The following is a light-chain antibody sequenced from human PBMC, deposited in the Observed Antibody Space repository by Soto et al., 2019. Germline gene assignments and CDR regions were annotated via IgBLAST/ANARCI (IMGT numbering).Light chain of an antibody. V-gene: IGLV1-44*01. J-gene: IGLJ1*01. CDR1: SSNIGSNI. CDR3: AAWDDGVNGYV. Sequence: QSVLTQPPSASGTPGQRVTISCSGSSSNIGSNIVHWYQQLPGTAPKLLIYSNSQRPSGVPDRISGSKSGTSASLAIRGIQSEDEGDYYCAAWDDGVNGYVFGTGTKVTGL. CDR2: SNS.